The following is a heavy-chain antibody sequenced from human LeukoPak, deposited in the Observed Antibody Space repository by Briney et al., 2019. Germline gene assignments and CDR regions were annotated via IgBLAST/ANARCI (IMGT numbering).Heavy chain of an antibody. J-gene: IGHJ4*02. D-gene: IGHD3-9*01. CDR3: ARDSDILTGYSYY. V-gene: IGHV3-21*01. CDR1: GFTFSSYS. CDR2: ISSSSSYI. Sequence: PGGSLRLSCAAYGFTFSSYSMNWVRQAPGKGLEWVSSISSSSSYIYYADSVKGRFTISRDNAKNSLYLQMNSLRAEDTAVYYCARDSDILTGYSYYWGQGTLVTVSS.